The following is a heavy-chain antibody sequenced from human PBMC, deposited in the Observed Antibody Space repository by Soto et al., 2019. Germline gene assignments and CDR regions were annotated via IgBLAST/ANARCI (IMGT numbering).Heavy chain of an antibody. CDR1: DYSISSGYY. J-gene: IGHJ4*02. V-gene: IGHV4-38-2*02. Sequence: SETLSLTCAVSDYSISSGYYWGWIRQPPGKGLEWIGSIYHSGSTYYNPSLKSRVTISVDTSKNQFSLKLSSVTAADTAVYYCARDEYQAAAGTTSFDYWGQGTLVTVSS. CDR2: IYHSGST. CDR3: ARDEYQAAAGTTSFDY. D-gene: IGHD6-13*01.